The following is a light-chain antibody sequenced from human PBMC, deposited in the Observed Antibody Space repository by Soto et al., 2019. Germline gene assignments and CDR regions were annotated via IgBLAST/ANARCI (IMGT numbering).Light chain of an antibody. CDR2: DAS. J-gene: IGKJ5*01. CDR3: QQANSFPS. V-gene: IGKV1-5*01. CDR1: QSISMW. Sequence: IEMTQSPSTLSASVGDRLAITCRASQSISMWLAWYQQKPGKAPKFLIYDASTLENGVPSRFSGSGSGTEFTLTISSLQPDDSATYFCQQANSFPSFGQGTRLEIK.